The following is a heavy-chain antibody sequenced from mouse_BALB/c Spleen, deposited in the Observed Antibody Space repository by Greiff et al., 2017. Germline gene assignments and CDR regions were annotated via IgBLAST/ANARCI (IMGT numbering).Heavy chain of an antibody. Sequence: EVQRVESGGGLVKPGGSLKLSCAASGFTFSSYAMSWVRQSPEKRLEWVAEISSGGSYTYYPDTVTGRFTISRDNAKNTLYLEMSSLRSEDTAMYYCARDAGTTVVATPAWFAYWGQRTLVTVSA. CDR3: ARDAGTTVVATPAWFAY. CDR1: GFTFSSYA. D-gene: IGHD1-1*01. J-gene: IGHJ3*01. CDR2: ISSGGSYT. V-gene: IGHV5-9-4*01.